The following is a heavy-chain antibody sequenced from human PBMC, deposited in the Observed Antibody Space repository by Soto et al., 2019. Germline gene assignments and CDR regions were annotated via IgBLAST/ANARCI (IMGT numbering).Heavy chain of an antibody. CDR1: GFSFSSYG. CDR2: ISSGSSPI. V-gene: IGHV3-48*02. J-gene: IGHJ3*02. Sequence: GGSLRLSCAGYGFSFSSYGMHWVRQAPGKGLEWVSFISSGSSPIYYADSVKGRFTISRDNARNSLYLQMNSLRDEDTAGFYCARGFPSSGYSYEYRVFDIWGQGTMVTVSS. CDR3: ARGFPSSGYSYEYRVFDI. D-gene: IGHD5-18*01.